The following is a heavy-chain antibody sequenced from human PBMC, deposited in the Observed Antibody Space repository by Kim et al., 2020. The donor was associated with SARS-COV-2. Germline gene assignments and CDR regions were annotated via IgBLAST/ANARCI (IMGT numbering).Heavy chain of an antibody. J-gene: IGHJ4*02. V-gene: IGHV3-11*04. CDR3: ARDLLRWELGY. Sequence: INTADSVKSRFTISRDNGNNSMYLQMNILRAGDTAVYYCARDLLRWELGYWGQGTLVTVSS. CDR2: I. D-gene: IGHD1-26*01.